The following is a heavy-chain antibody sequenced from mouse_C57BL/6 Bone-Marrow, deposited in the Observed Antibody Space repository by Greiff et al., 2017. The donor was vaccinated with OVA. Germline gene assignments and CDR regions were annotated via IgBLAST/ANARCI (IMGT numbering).Heavy chain of an antibody. Sequence: QVQLKESGAELARPGASVKMSCKASGYTFTSYTMHWVKQRPGQGLEWIGYINPSSGYTKYNQKFKDKATLTADKSSSTAYMQLSSLTSEDSAVYYFVRREDYSSFPAYWGQGTLVTVSA. CDR1: GYTFTSYT. J-gene: IGHJ3*01. CDR2: INPSSGYT. D-gene: IGHD2-5*01. V-gene: IGHV1-4*01. CDR3: VRREDYSSFPAY.